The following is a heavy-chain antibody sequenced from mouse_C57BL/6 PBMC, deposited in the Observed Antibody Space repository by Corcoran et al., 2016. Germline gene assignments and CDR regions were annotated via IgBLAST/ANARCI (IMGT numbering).Heavy chain of an antibody. CDR1: GYTFTDYY. Sequence: QVQLQQSGPELVKPGASVKISCKASGYTFTDYYINWVKQRPGQGLEWIGWIFPGSGSTYYNEKFKGKATLTVDKSSSTAYMLLSILTSEDSAVDFCARSLNWDGYYFDYWGQGTTLTVSS. J-gene: IGHJ2*01. CDR3: ARSLNWDGYYFDY. V-gene: IGHV1-75*01. CDR2: IFPGSGST. D-gene: IGHD4-1*01.